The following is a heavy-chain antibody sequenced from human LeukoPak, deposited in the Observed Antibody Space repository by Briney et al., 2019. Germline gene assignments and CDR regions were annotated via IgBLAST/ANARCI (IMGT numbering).Heavy chain of an antibody. CDR3: ARRAVAGTVSDY. Sequence: ASVKVSCRTSGYTFTRYGISWVRQAPGQGLEWMGWISTYNGNTNYAQNLQGRVTMTTDTSTSTAYMELRSLRSDDTAVYYCARRAVAGTVSDYWGQGTLVTVSS. CDR1: GYTFTRYG. V-gene: IGHV1-18*01. CDR2: ISTYNGNT. J-gene: IGHJ4*02. D-gene: IGHD6-19*01.